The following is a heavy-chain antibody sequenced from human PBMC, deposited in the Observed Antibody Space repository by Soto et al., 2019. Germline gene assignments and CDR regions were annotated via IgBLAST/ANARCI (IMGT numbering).Heavy chain of an antibody. D-gene: IGHD6-13*01. Sequence: QVQLQQWGAGLLKPSETLSLTCAVYGGSFSGYYWSWIRQPPGKGLEWIGEINHSGSTNYNPSLTSRVTISVDTSKTQFSLKLSSVTAADTAVYYCARGRSWYPFDYWGQGTLVTVSS. CDR2: INHSGST. CDR1: GGSFSGYY. J-gene: IGHJ4*02. V-gene: IGHV4-34*01. CDR3: ARGRSWYPFDY.